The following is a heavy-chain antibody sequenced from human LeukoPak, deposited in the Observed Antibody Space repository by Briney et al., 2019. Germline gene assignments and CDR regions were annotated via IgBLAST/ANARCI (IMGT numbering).Heavy chain of an antibody. J-gene: IGHJ4*02. D-gene: IGHD5-12*01. V-gene: IGHV4-59*01. CDR2: IYYSGST. CDR1: GGSISSYY. Sequence: SETLSLTCTVSGGSISSYYWSWIRQPPGKGLGWIGYIYYSGSTNYNPSLKSRVTISVDTSKNQFTLKLNSVTAADTAVYYCARDRGSGYDPSFDYWGQGTLVTVSS. CDR3: ARDRGSGYDPSFDY.